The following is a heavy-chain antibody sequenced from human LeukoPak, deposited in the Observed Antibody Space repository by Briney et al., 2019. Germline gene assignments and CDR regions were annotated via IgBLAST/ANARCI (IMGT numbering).Heavy chain of an antibody. J-gene: IGHJ4*02. CDR3: ARIAAAGPIDY. D-gene: IGHD6-13*01. Sequence: SETLSLTCTASGGSISSYYWSWIREPPGKGLEWIGYIYYSGSTNYNPSLKSRVTISVDTSKNQFSLKLSSVTAADTAVYYCARIAAAGPIDYWGQGTLVTVSS. V-gene: IGHV4-59*01. CDR2: IYYSGST. CDR1: GGSISSYY.